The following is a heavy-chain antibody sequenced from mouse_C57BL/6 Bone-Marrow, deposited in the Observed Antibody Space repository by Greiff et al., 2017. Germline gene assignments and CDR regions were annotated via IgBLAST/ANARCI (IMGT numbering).Heavy chain of an antibody. J-gene: IGHJ4*01. CDR3: SISDGYSYAMDD. V-gene: IGHV1-74*01. CDR1: GYTFTSYW. D-gene: IGHD2-3*01. Sequence: QVPLQQSGAELVKPGASVKVSCKASGYTFTSYWMHWVKQRPGQGLEWIGRIHPSDSDTNYNQKFKGKAPLTVDKSSSTAYMQLSSLTSEDSAVYYFSISDGYSYAMDDWGQGTSVTVSS. CDR2: IHPSDSDT.